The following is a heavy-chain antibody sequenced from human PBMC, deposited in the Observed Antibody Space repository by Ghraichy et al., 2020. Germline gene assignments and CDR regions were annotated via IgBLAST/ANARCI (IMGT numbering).Heavy chain of an antibody. Sequence: SETLSLTCTVSGGSISSYYWSWIRQPAGKGLEWIGRIYTSGSTNYNPSLKSRVTMSVDTSKNQFSLKLSSVTAADTAVYYCARVGGTRTAGFYYYGMDVWGQGTTVTVSS. CDR2: IYTSGST. V-gene: IGHV4-4*07. D-gene: IGHD2-2*01. CDR1: GGSISSYY. J-gene: IGHJ6*02. CDR3: ARVGGTRTAGFYYYGMDV.